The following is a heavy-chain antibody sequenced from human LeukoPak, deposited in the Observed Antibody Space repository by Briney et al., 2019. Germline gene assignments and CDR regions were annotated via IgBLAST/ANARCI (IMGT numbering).Heavy chain of an antibody. V-gene: IGHV3-23*01. CDR1: GFTFSSYG. J-gene: IGHJ4*02. D-gene: IGHD3-22*01. Sequence: GGSLRLSCATSGFTFSSYGMHWVRQASGKGPEWVSSISGNGKSTFYADSVKGRFTMSRDNSKNTVYLDMNSLKVEDTARYYCAVQASGYYAPFDWWGQGTLVTVSS. CDR3: AVQASGYYAPFDW. CDR2: ISGNGKST.